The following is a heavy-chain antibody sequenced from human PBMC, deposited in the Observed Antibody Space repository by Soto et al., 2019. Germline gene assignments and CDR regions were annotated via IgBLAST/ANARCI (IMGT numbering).Heavy chain of an antibody. CDR2: IYYSGST. CDR1: GGSISSGDYY. Sequence: SETLSLTCTVSGGSISSGDYYWSWIRQPPGKGLEWIGYIYYSGSTYYNPSLKSRVTISVDTSKNQFSLKLSSVTAADTAVYYCARHTGYYDILTGYTTYYFDYWGQGILVTVSS. CDR3: ARHTGYYDILTGYTTYYFDY. V-gene: IGHV4-30-4*01. D-gene: IGHD3-9*01. J-gene: IGHJ4*02.